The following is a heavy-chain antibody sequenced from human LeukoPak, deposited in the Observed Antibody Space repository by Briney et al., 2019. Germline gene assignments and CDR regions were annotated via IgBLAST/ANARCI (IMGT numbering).Heavy chain of an antibody. CDR1: GGSISSGTYY. CDR2: ISTSGAT. Sequence: SETLSLTCTVSGGSISSGTYYWNWIWQPAGKGLEWIGRISTSGATYYNPSLKSRVTISVDTSKNQFSLNLSSVTAADTAVYYCARGDITMVRGVRDNWFDPWGQGTLVTVSS. V-gene: IGHV4-61*02. J-gene: IGHJ5*02. D-gene: IGHD3-10*01. CDR3: ARGDITMVRGVRDNWFDP.